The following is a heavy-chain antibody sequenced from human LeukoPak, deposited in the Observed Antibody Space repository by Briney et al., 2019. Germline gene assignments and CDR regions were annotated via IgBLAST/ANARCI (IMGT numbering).Heavy chain of an antibody. V-gene: IGHV4-34*01. CDR1: GFTFSSYA. CDR2: INHSGST. CDR3: ARGRDWNYLYYYYYGMDV. J-gene: IGHJ6*02. D-gene: IGHD1-7*01. Sequence: GSLRLSCAASGFTFSSYAMSWIRQPPGKGLEWIGEINHSGSTNYNPSLKSRVTISEDTSKNQFSLKLSSVTAADTAVYYCARGRDWNYLYYYYYGMDVWGQGTTVTVSS.